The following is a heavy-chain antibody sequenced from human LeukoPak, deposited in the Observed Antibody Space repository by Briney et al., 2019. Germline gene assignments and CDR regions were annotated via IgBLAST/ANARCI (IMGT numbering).Heavy chain of an antibody. CDR1: GGSISSSSYY. D-gene: IGHD2-2*01. CDR3: ARHRLVVPPNNWFDP. CDR2: IYYSGST. Sequence: SETLSLTCTVSGGSISSSSYYWGWIRQPPGKGLEWIGSIYYSGSTYYNPSLKSRVTISVDTSKNQFSPKLSSVTAADTAVYYCARHRLVVPPNNWFDPWGRGTLVTVSS. V-gene: IGHV4-39*01. J-gene: IGHJ5*02.